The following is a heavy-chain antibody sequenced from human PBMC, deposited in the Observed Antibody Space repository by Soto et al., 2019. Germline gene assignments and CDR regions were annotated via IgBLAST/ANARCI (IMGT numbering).Heavy chain of an antibody. Sequence: QVQLVESGGGVVQPGRSLRLSCAASGFTFSSYGMHWVRQAPGKGLEWVAVISYDGSNKYYADSVKGRFTISRDNSKNTLYLQMNSLRAEDTAVYYCAKDKAQWGANDIWGQGTMVTVSS. CDR3: AKDKAQWGANDI. CDR2: ISYDGSNK. V-gene: IGHV3-30*18. J-gene: IGHJ3*02. D-gene: IGHD1-26*01. CDR1: GFTFSSYG.